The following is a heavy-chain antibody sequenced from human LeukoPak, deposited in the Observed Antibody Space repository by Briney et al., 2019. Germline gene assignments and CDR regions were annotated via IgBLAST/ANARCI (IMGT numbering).Heavy chain of an antibody. V-gene: IGHV3-21*01. Sequence: GGSLRLSCAASGFTFSSYSMNWVRQAPGKGLEGVSSISSSSSYIYYADSVKGRFTISRDNAKNSLYLQMNSLRAEDTALYYCATSSSGRRDDSWGPGNLVTVSS. CDR2: ISSSSSYI. CDR3: ATSSSGRRDDS. CDR1: GFTFSSYS. J-gene: IGHJ4*02. D-gene: IGHD6-19*01.